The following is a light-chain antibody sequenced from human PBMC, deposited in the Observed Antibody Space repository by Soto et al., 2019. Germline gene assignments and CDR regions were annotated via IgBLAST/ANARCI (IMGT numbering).Light chain of an antibody. Sequence: QSVLTQPASVSGSPGQSTTISCTGTSSDVGAYNVVSWYQQRPGEAPKLIIYYVSQRPSGVPVRFSASKSGNTASLTTSGLQADDEADYYCCSRGASFNWVFGGGTK. CDR2: YVS. CDR3: CSRGASFNWV. J-gene: IGLJ3*02. CDR1: SSDVGAYNV. V-gene: IGLV2-11*01.